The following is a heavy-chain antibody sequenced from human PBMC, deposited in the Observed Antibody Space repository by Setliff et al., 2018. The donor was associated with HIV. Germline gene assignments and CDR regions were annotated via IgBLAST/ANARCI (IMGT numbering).Heavy chain of an antibody. CDR3: AREFPGGTYGFDY. Sequence: VSCKASGYTFTSYYIHWVRQAPGQGLEWMGRINPSGGSTSYAQKFQGRVTMTRDTSTSTVYMELSSLRSEDTAMYYCAREFPGGTYGFDYWGQGTLVTVSS. CDR2: INPSGGST. CDR1: GYTFTSYY. V-gene: IGHV1-46*01. J-gene: IGHJ4*02. D-gene: IGHD1-26*01.